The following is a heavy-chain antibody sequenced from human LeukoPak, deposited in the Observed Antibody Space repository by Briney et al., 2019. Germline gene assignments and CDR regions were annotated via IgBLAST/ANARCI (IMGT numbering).Heavy chain of an antibody. CDR1: GFTFSSYA. J-gene: IGHJ4*02. Sequence: GGSLRLSCAASGFTFSSYAMSWVRQAPGKGLEWVSAISGSGGSTYYADSVKGRFTISRDNAKNSLYLQMNSLRAEDTAVYYCARAAGITGTTGFDYWGQGTLVTVSS. CDR3: ARAAGITGTTGFDY. CDR2: ISGSGGST. D-gene: IGHD1-20*01. V-gene: IGHV3-23*01.